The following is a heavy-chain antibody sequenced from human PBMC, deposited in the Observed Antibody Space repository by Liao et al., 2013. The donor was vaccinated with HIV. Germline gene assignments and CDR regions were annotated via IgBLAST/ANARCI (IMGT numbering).Heavy chain of an antibody. D-gene: IGHD5-18*01. CDR1: GGSISSGSYY. V-gene: IGHV4-61*02. J-gene: IGHJ3*01. CDR3: ARGRGYTYGRRFDV. CDR2: ISTSGAS. Sequence: QVQLQESGPGLVKPSQTLSLTCTVSGGSISSGSYYWSWIRQPAGKGLEWIGRISTSGASNYNSSLQSRVTMSIDTSKNQFSLKVSSVTAADTAVYYCARGRGYTYGRRFDVWGQGTMVIVSS.